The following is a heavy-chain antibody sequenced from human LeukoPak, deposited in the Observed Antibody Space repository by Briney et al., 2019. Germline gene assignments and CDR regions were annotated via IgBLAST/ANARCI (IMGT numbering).Heavy chain of an antibody. Sequence: PGGSLRLSCAASGFAFADFGIHWVRQAPGKGLEWVSLISGDGGSTYYSDSVKGRLTISRDNSKNSLYLQMNSLRSEDTAVYYCAKDTRGEYTTINVRGVIRRTYYYYYGMDVWGQGTTVTVSS. CDR1: GFAFADFG. CDR2: ISGDGGST. D-gene: IGHD3-10*02. CDR3: AKDTRGEYTTINVRGVIRRTYYYYYGMDV. V-gene: IGHV3-43*02. J-gene: IGHJ6*02.